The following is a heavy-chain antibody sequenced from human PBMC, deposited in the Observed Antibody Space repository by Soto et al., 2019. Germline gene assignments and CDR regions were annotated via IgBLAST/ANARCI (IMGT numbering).Heavy chain of an antibody. J-gene: IGHJ6*02. CDR1: GGSISSSNW. CDR3: ARLGVHSGWENYYGMDV. D-gene: IGHD6-19*01. V-gene: IGHV4-4*02. Sequence: QVQLQESGPGLVKPSGTLSLTCAVSGGSISSSNWWSWVRQPPGKGLEWIGEIYHSGSTNYNPSLKSRVNISVDKSKNQFSLKLSSVTAADTAVYYCARLGVHSGWENYYGMDVWGQGTTVTVSS. CDR2: IYHSGST.